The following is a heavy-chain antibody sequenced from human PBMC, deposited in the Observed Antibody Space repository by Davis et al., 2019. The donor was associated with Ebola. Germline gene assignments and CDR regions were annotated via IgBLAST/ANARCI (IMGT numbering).Heavy chain of an antibody. J-gene: IGHJ2*01. CDR1: GYTFISND. V-gene: IGHV1-8*01. CDR2: MNPDSGNT. CDR3: ARPIEKRCSPGCFDL. D-gene: IGHD4/OR15-4a*01. Sequence: AASVKVSCKASGYTFISNDINWVRQATGQGLEWMGWMNPDSGNTGYASKFQGRVTMTRDNSINTAYMELRGPTSDDTGVYYCARPIEKRCSPGCFDLWGRGTLVTVSS.